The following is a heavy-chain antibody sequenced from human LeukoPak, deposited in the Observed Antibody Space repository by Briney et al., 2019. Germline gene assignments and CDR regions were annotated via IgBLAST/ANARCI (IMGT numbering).Heavy chain of an antibody. CDR2: INSDGSSI. CDR3: ARVSPGITIFGVVTYYYYGMDV. V-gene: IGHV3-74*01. Sequence: GGSLRLSCAASGFTFSSHWMHWVRQAPGKGLVWVSRINSDGSSISYADSVKGRFTISRDNAKNTLYLQMNSLRAEDTAVYYCARVSPGITIFGVVTYYYYGMDVWGQGTTVTVSS. CDR1: GFTFSSHW. D-gene: IGHD3-3*01. J-gene: IGHJ6*02.